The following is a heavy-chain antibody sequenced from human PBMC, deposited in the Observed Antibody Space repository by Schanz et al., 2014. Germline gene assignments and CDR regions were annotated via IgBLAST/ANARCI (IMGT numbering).Heavy chain of an antibody. CDR1: GFTFSNAW. D-gene: IGHD3-10*01. CDR3: TTHGLGYYFDY. CDR2: SKADGGTT. Sequence: EVQLLESGGGLVQPGGSLRLSCAASGFTFSNAWMKSKADGGTTDYPAPVKGRFIISRDDSKNTLYLQMNSLKTEDTAVYYCTTHGLGYYFDYWGQGTLVPVSS. V-gene: IGHV3-15*01. J-gene: IGHJ4*02.